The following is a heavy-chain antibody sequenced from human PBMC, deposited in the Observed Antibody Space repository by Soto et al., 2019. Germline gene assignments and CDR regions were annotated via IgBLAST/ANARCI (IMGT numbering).Heavy chain of an antibody. CDR3: ARIPVDTCMTDWFDP. D-gene: IGHD2-8*01. CDR2: IYYSGNT. J-gene: IGHJ5*01. Sequence: PSETLSLTCTVSGDSVTSGDYYWSWIRQPPGKGLEWIGYIYYSGNTNYSPSLKRRVAISLDTSHNPFSLKLSSVTAADTAVYFCARIPVDTCMTDWFDPWGQGTLVTVSS. V-gene: IGHV4-61*08. CDR1: GDSVTSGDYY.